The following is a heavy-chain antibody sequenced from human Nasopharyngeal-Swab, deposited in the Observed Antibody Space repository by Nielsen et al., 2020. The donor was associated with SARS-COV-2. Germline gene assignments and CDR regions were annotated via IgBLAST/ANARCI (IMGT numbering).Heavy chain of an antibody. CDR3: VRDNYYHYYMDV. Sequence: WIRQPPGKGLEWIGSIYYSGATSYSPSLKSRLTISVDTSQNQFSLTVSSVTASDTAVYYCVRDNYYHYYMDVWGQGTTVTVSS. J-gene: IGHJ6*03. CDR2: IYYSGAT. D-gene: IGHD2-15*01. V-gene: IGHV4-39*01.